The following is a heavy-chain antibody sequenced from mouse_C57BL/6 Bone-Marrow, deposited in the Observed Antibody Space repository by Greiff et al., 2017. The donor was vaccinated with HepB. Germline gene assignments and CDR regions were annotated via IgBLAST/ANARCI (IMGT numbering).Heavy chain of an antibody. V-gene: IGHV1-81*01. CDR3: TYDYDPWFAY. CDR2: IYPRSGNT. Sequence: VQLQQSGAELARPGASVKLSCKASGYTFTSYGISWVKQRTGQGLEWIGEIYPRSGNTYYNEKFKGKATLTADKSSSTAYMQLSSLTSEDSAVYFCTYDYDPWFAYWGQGTLVTVSA. D-gene: IGHD2-4*01. J-gene: IGHJ3*01. CDR1: GYTFTSYG.